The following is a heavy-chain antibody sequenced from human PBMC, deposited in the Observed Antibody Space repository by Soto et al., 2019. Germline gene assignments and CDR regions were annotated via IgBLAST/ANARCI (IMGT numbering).Heavy chain of an antibody. CDR3: ARARGYYDSSGSDDAFDI. D-gene: IGHD3-22*01. CDR1: GFTFSSYA. V-gene: IGHV3-30-3*01. CDR2: ISYDGSNK. J-gene: IGHJ3*02. Sequence: QVQLVESGGGVVQPGRSLRLSCAASGFTFSSYAMHWVRQAPGKGLEWVAVISYDGSNKYYADSVKGRFTISRDNSKNTLYLQMNSVRAEDTAVYYCARARGYYDSSGSDDAFDIWGQGTMVTVSS.